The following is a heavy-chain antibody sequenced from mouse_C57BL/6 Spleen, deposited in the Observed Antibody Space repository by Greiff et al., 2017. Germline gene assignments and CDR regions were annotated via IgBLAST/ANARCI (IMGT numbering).Heavy chain of an antibody. V-gene: IGHV1-69*01. D-gene: IGHD2-2*01. CDR1: GYTFTSYW. CDR3: ASYYGSAMDY. J-gene: IGHJ4*01. Sequence: QVQLQQPGAELVMPGASVKLSCKASGYTFTSYWMHWVKQRPGQGLEWIGEIDPSDSYTNSNQKFKGKSTLTVYKSSSTAYMQLSRLTSEDAAVYYCASYYGSAMDYWGQGTSVTVSS. CDR2: IDPSDSYT.